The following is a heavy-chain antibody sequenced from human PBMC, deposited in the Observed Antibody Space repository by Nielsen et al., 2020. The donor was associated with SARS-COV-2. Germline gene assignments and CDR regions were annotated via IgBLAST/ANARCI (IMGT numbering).Heavy chain of an antibody. D-gene: IGHD3-10*01. Sequence: GGSLRLSCAASGFTFSTYSMNWVRQTPGKGLEWVGFIRSKGYGETTEYAASVKGRFTISRDDPNNIAYLQMNSLITDDTAVYYCGSSLLWYSYWGQGTLVTVSS. CDR2: IRSKGYGETT. J-gene: IGHJ4*02. CDR3: GSSLLWYSY. V-gene: IGHV3-49*04. CDR1: GFTFSTYS.